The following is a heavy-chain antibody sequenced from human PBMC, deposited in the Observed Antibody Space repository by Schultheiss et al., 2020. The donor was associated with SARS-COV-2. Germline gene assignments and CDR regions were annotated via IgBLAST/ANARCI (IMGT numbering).Heavy chain of an antibody. CDR3: ARGPKSGSYLNGFDY. J-gene: IGHJ4*02. V-gene: IGHV3-33*01. D-gene: IGHD1-26*01. Sequence: GGSLRLSCAASGFTFRSYGMHWVRQAPGKGLEWVAVIWYDGSNKFYADSVKGRFTISRDNSKNILYLQMNSLRAEDTAVYYCARGPKSGSYLNGFDYWGQGTLVTVSS. CDR2: IWYDGSNK. CDR1: GFTFRSYG.